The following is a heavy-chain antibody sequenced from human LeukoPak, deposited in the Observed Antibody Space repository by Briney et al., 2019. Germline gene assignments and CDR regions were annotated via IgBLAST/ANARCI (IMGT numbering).Heavy chain of an antibody. Sequence: ASVKVSCNASGYTFTGYYMHWVRQAPGQGLEWMGWINPNSGGTNYAQKFQGRVTMTRDTSISTAYMEPSRLRSDDTAVYYCARKARGTGRDYYYMDVWGKGTTVTVSS. D-gene: IGHD1-14*01. CDR1: GYTFTGYY. CDR3: ARKARGTGRDYYYMDV. CDR2: INPNSGGT. J-gene: IGHJ6*03. V-gene: IGHV1-2*02.